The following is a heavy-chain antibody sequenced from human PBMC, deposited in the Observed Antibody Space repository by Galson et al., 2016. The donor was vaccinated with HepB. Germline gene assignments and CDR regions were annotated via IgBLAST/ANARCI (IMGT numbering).Heavy chain of an antibody. CDR2: INSDGSVT. Sequence: SLRLSCAASGFIFSNYWMHWVRQAPGKGLVWVSRINSDGSVTRYADSVKGRFTISRDNAENTLYLRMNSLRAEDTALYYCTRVKVGAPGGRDVWGHGTTVTVSS. CDR1: GFIFSNYW. CDR3: TRVKVGAPGGRDV. D-gene: IGHD1-26*01. V-gene: IGHV3-74*01. J-gene: IGHJ6*02.